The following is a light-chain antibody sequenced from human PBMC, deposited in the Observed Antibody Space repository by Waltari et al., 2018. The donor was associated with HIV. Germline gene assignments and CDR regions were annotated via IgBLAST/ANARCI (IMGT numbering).Light chain of an antibody. V-gene: IGLV1-40*01. Sequence: QSVLTQPPSVSGALGQRVTISCTGSRPNLGAGHDVHRYQQLPGTAPKLLIYSNIIRPSGVPDRFSASKSGTSASLAITGLRPEDEADYYCQSYDTSLSVNYVFGTGTKVTVL. CDR2: SNI. CDR1: RPNLGAGHD. J-gene: IGLJ1*01. CDR3: QSYDTSLSVNYV.